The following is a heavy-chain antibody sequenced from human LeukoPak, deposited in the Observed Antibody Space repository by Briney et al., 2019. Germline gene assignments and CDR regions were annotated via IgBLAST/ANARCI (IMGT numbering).Heavy chain of an antibody. CDR1: GYTYTGYY. CDR3: ARKGIAVAGTIDY. J-gene: IGHJ4*02. D-gene: IGHD6-19*01. CDR2: INPNSGGT. V-gene: IGHV1-2*02. Sequence: ASVKVSCKASGYTYTGYYMHWVRQAPGQGLEWMGWINPNSGGTNYAQKFQGRVTMTRDTSISTAYMELSRLRSDDTAVYYCARKGIAVAGTIDYWGQGTLVTVSS.